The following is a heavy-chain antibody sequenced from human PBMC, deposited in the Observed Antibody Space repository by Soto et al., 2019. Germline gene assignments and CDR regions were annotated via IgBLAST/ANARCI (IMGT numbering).Heavy chain of an antibody. J-gene: IGHJ6*01. D-gene: IGHD1-7*01. V-gene: IGHV5-10-1*01. CDR2: IDPSDSYT. CDR1: GYSFTSYL. CDR3: ASNKNWNWYYGMDV. Sequence: PGESLKISCKGSGYSFTSYLISWVRQMPVKGLEGTGKIDPSDSYTNYSPSFQGNVIISADKSITTAYLQWSSLKASENAMYYCASNKNWNWYYGMDVCRRRNRFTICS.